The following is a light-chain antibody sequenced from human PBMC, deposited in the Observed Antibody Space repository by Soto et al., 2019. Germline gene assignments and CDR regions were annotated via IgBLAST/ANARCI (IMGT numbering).Light chain of an antibody. V-gene: IGKV3-20*01. CDR1: QSVSSSY. Sequence: EIVLTQSPGTLSLSPGERATLSCRASQSVSSSYLAWYQQKPGQAPRLLIYGASSRATGIPDRFSGSGSGKDFTLTISRREPEDFAVYYCQQYGSSSVTFGQGTKVESK. CDR3: QQYGSSSVT. J-gene: IGKJ1*01. CDR2: GAS.